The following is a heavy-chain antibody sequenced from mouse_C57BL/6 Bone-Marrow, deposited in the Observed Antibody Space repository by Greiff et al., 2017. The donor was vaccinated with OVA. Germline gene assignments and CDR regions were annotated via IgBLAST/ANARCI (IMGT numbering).Heavy chain of an antibody. Sequence: EVQVVESGGGLVKPGGSLKFSCEASGFTFSSYAMSWVRQTPEKRLEWVATISAGGSYTYYPDNVKGRFTISRDNAKNNQYLQMSHLKSDDTAMYYCARDPHYYGSTWYFDVWGTGTTVTVSS. CDR2: ISAGGSYT. V-gene: IGHV5-4*01. CDR3: ARDPHYYGSTWYFDV. CDR1: GFTFSSYA. D-gene: IGHD1-1*01. J-gene: IGHJ1*03.